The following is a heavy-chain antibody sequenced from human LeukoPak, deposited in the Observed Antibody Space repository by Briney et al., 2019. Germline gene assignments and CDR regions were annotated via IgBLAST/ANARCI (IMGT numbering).Heavy chain of an antibody. Sequence: SETLSLTCTVSGDSFSNYYWSWIRRSPGKGLEWIGYISYSGSTNQNPSLKSRVTISIDTSKNQFSLKLSSVTAADTAVYYCARHRSTGWFLWGQGTLVTVSS. CDR3: ARHRSTGWFL. V-gene: IGHV4-59*08. CDR1: GDSFSNYY. CDR2: ISYSGST. D-gene: IGHD6-19*01. J-gene: IGHJ4*02.